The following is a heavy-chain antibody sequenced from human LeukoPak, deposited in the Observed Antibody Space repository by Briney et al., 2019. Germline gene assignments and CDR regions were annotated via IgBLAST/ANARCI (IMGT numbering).Heavy chain of an antibody. D-gene: IGHD3-10*01. CDR2: IYYSGST. V-gene: IGHV4-59*01. CDR1: GGSISRYY. J-gene: IGHJ4*02. CDR3: ARLVRGDTFDY. Sequence: SETLSLTCKVSGGSISRYYWSWIRQPPGKGLEWIGYIYYSGSTNYKPSLKRRVTISVDTSKNQFSLKLSSVTAADTAVYYCARLVRGDTFDYWGQGTLVTVSS.